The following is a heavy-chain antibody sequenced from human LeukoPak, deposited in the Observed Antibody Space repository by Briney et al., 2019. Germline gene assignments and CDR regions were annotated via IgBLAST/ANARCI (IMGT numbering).Heavy chain of an antibody. J-gene: IGHJ5*02. CDR2: ISYDGSNK. D-gene: IGHD2-21*01. CDR3: ARELRGGFDP. CDR1: GFTFSSYG. V-gene: IGHV3-30*03. Sequence: GGSLRLSCAASGFTFSSYGMHWVRQAPGKGLEWVAVISYDGSNKYYADSVKGRFTISRDNSKNTLYLQMNSLRAEDTAVYYCARELRGGFDPWGQGTLVTVSS.